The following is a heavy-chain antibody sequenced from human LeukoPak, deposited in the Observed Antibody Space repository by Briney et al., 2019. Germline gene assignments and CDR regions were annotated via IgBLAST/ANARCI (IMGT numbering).Heavy chain of an antibody. V-gene: IGHV4-34*01. D-gene: IGHD4-17*01. J-gene: IGHJ4*02. Sequence: PSETLSLTCAVYGGSFSDYYWNWIRQPPGKGLEWIGEINHGGSTNYNPSLRGRVTISLDTSKTQFSLKLSSVTAADTAVYYCASDQRLYDYGDYYFDYWGQGTLVTVSS. CDR3: ASDQRLYDYGDYYFDY. CDR1: GGSFSDYY. CDR2: INHGGST.